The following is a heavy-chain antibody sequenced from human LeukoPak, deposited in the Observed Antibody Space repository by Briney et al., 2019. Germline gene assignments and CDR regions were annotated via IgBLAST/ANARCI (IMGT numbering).Heavy chain of an antibody. CDR2: ISWNSGSI. CDR3: AKDLIPYCGGDCYGAFDI. V-gene: IGHV3-9*01. D-gene: IGHD2-21*01. CDR1: GFTFDDYA. J-gene: IGHJ3*02. Sequence: GGSLRLSCAASGFTFDDYAMHWVRQAPGKGLEWVSGISWNSGSIGYADSVKGRFTISRDNAKNSLYLQMNSLRAEDTAVYYCAKDLIPYCGGDCYGAFDIWGQGTMVTVSS.